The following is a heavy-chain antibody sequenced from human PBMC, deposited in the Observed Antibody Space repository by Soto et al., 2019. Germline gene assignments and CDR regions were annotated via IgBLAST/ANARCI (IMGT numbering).Heavy chain of an antibody. V-gene: IGHV3-33*01. D-gene: IGHD4-17*01. CDR2: IWYDGSNK. Sequence: PGGSLRLSCAASGFTFSSYGMHWVRQAPGKGLEWVAVIWYDGSNKYYADSVKGRFTISRDNSKNTLYLQMNSLRAEDTAVYYCARDSGDSYAFDIWGQGTMVTVSS. J-gene: IGHJ3*02. CDR3: ARDSGDSYAFDI. CDR1: GFTFSSYG.